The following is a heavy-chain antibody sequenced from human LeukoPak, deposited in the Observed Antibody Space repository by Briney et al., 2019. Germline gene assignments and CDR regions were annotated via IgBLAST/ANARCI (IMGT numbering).Heavy chain of an antibody. D-gene: IGHD6-13*01. J-gene: IGHJ4*02. Sequence: ASVKVSCKASGYTFTSYAMHWVRQAPGQRLEWMGWINAGNGSTKYSQKFQGRVTITRDTSASTAYMELSSLRSEDTAVYYCARDRSPYPLIAEGSYDYWGQGTLVTVSS. CDR1: GYTFTSYA. CDR3: ARDRSPYPLIAEGSYDY. CDR2: INAGNGST. V-gene: IGHV1-3*01.